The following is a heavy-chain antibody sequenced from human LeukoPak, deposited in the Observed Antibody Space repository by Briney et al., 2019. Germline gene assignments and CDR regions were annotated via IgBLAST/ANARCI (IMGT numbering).Heavy chain of an antibody. V-gene: IGHV1-46*01. CDR1: GYTFTSYY. D-gene: IGHD3-16*01. Sequence: GASVKVSCKASGYTFTSYYMHWVRQAPGQGLEWMGIINPSGGSTSYAQKFQGRITVTRDTSTSTVYMELSSLRCEDTAIYFCARIWRGKYYFDYWGQGTLVTVSS. J-gene: IGHJ4*02. CDR3: ARIWRGKYYFDY. CDR2: INPSGGST.